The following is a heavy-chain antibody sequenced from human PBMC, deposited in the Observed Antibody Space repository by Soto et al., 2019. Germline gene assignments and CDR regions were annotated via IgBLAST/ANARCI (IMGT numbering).Heavy chain of an antibody. D-gene: IGHD1-26*01. CDR2: IHYFGST. Sequence: SQTMPLTNSVSDGSRINRGDYRSINRQPPGKGLEWIGYIHYFGSTKYNPSLESRVVISVDTSKNQFSLKVPSVTAADTAKYFCARGGSYVGFDSWGQGARVTVSS. J-gene: IGHJ4*02. CDR3: ARGGSYVGFDS. CDR1: DGSRINRGDY. V-gene: IGHV4-61*08.